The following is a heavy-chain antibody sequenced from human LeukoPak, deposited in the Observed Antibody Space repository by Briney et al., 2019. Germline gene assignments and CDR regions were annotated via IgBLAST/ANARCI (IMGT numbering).Heavy chain of an antibody. CDR3: ARSSSSFQNWFDP. V-gene: IGHV1-69*05. J-gene: IGHJ5*02. CDR1: AGTFTSYA. D-gene: IGHD6-6*01. CDR2: IIPIFGTA. Sequence: ASVKLCCTASAGTFTSYAISWVRQAPGQGREWMGGIIPIFGTANYAQKFQGRVTITTDESTSTAYMELSSLRSEDTAVYYCARSSSSFQNWFDPWGQGTLITVSS.